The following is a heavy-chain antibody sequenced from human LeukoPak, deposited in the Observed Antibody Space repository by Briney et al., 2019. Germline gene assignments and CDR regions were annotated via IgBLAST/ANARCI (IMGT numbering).Heavy chain of an antibody. CDR2: ISYDGSNK. CDR3: ARGNWGSPPRYFDY. Sequence: GRSLRLSCAASGFTFSSYGMHWVRQAPGKGLEWVAVISYDGSNKYYADSVKGRFTISRDNSKNTLYLQMNSLRAEDTAVYYCARGNWGSPPRYFDYWGQGILVTVSS. D-gene: IGHD7-27*01. V-gene: IGHV3-30*03. J-gene: IGHJ4*02. CDR1: GFTFSSYG.